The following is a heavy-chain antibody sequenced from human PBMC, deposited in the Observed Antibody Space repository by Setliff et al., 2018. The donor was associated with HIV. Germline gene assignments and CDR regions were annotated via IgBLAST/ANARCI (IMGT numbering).Heavy chain of an antibody. CDR1: GGSISSDYW. V-gene: IGHV3-7*03. J-gene: IGHJ3*01. CDR3: AKHWRIESDNSDAFDV. CDR2: IKQDGSEK. D-gene: IGHD1-20*01. Sequence: ETLSLTCAVSGGSISSDYWWTWVRQPPGKGLEWVANIKQDGSEKYYVDSVKGRFTISRDNAKNSLFLQMNSLRSEDTAFYFCAKHWRIESDNSDAFDVWGQGTLVTVSS.